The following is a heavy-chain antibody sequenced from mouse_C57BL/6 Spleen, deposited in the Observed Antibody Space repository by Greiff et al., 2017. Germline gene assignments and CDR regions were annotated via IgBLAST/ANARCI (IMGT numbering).Heavy chain of an antibody. CDR3: AHDGYYGRAFAY. CDR1: GYTFTSYW. Sequence: VQLQQPGTELVKPGASVTLSCKASGYTFTSYWMHWVKQRPGQGLEWIGNINPSNGGTNYNEKFKSKATLTVDKSSSTAYMQLSSLTSEDSAVYYCAHDGYYGRAFAYWGQGTLVTVSA. J-gene: IGHJ3*01. V-gene: IGHV1-53*01. D-gene: IGHD2-3*01. CDR2: INPSNGGT.